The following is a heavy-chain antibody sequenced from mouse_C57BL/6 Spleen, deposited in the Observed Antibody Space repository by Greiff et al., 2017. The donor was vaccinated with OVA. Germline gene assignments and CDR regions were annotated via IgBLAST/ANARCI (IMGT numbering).Heavy chain of an antibody. D-gene: IGHD2-4*01. V-gene: IGHV10-1*01. CDR3: VRTYDYDRAAWFAY. Sequence: DVKLVESGGGLVQPKGSLKLSCAASGFSFNTYAMNWVRQAPGKGLEWVARIRSKSNNYATYYADSVKDRFTISRDDSESMLYLQMNNLKTEDTAMYYCVRTYDYDRAAWFAYRGQGTLVTVSA. CDR1: GFSFNTYA. CDR2: IRSKSNNYAT. J-gene: IGHJ3*01.